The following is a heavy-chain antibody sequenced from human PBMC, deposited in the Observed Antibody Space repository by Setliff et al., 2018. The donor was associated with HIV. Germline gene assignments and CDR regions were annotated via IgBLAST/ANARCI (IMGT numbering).Heavy chain of an antibody. CDR2: IYYSGST. J-gene: IGHJ4*02. CDR1: GGSISSYY. Sequence: NPSETLSLTCTVSGGSISSYYWSVFRQPPGKGMEWIGYIYYSGSTNYNPSLKSRVTISVDTSKNQFSLKLSSVTAADTAVYYCARGGTLRYFDWSLDCWGQGTLVTVSS. D-gene: IGHD3-9*01. CDR3: ARGGTLRYFDWSLDC. V-gene: IGHV4-59*01.